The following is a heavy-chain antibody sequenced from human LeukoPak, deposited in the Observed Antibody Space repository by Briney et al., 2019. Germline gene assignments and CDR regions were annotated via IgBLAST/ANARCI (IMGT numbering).Heavy chain of an antibody. CDR2: ISYDGSNK. CDR3: ARDSRRYCSSTSCYRGEFDP. CDR1: GFTFSSYG. J-gene: IGHJ5*02. V-gene: IGHV3-30*03. Sequence: GGSLRLSCAASGFTFSSYGMHWVRQAPGKGLEWVAVISYDGSNKYYADSVKGRFTISRDNSKNTLYLQMNSLRAEDTAVYYCARDSRRYCSSTSCYRGEFDPWGQGTLVTVSS. D-gene: IGHD2-2*01.